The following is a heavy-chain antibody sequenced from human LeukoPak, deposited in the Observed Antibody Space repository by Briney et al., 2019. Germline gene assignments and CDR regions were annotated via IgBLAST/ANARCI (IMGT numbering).Heavy chain of an antibody. D-gene: IGHD2-15*01. J-gene: IGHJ6*03. CDR2: IYTSGST. V-gene: IGHV4-4*07. CDR1: GGSISSYY. CDR3: ARVRGVKYCSGGSCYDYYYYYMDV. Sequence: PSETLSLTCTVSGGSISSYYWSWIRQRAGKGLEWIGRIYTSGSTNYNPSLKSRVTMSVDTSKNQFSLKLSSVTAADTAVYYCARVRGVKYCSGGSCYDYYYYYMDVWGKGTTVTVSS.